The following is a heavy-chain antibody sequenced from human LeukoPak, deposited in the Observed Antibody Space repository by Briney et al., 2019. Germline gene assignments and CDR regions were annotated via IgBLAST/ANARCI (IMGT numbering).Heavy chain of an antibody. Sequence: PSETLSLTCTVSGGSISSYYWSWIRQPPGKGLEWIGYIYYSGSTNYNPSLKSRVTISVDTSKTQFSLKLSSVTAADTAVYYCPSGYDSSGYQFDYWGQGTLVTVSS. CDR2: IYYSGST. CDR1: GGSISSYY. CDR3: PSGYDSSGYQFDY. V-gene: IGHV4-59*01. J-gene: IGHJ4*02. D-gene: IGHD3-22*01.